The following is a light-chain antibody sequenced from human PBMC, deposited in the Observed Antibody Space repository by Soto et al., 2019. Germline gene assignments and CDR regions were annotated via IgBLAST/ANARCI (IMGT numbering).Light chain of an antibody. J-gene: IGLJ2*01. V-gene: IGLV1-40*01. CDR2: HNV. Sequence: QSVLTQPPSVSGAPGQSVTISCTGSGSNIGTYEVHWYQQLPGVAPKLLIQHNVNRPSGVPDRFSASKSGTSASLAITGLLPEDEADYYCQSYDPFLSAVVFGGGTKLTVL. CDR3: QSYDPFLSAVV. CDR1: GSNIGTYE.